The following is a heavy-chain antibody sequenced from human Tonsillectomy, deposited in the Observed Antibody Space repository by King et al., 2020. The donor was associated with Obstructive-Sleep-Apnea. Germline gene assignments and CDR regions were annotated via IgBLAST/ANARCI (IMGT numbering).Heavy chain of an antibody. CDR3: ARSAADYGDFHDFDY. CDR1: GGSISRYY. CDR2: IYYSGSK. D-gene: IGHD4-17*01. V-gene: IGHV4-59*01. J-gene: IGHJ4*02. Sequence: VQLQESGPGLVKPSETLSLTCTVSGGSISRYYWSWIRQPPGKGLEWIGYIYYSGSKNNNPPLKSRVTMSVDTSNNQVYLKLSSVTAADTAVYYCARSAADYGDFHDFDYWGQGTLVTVSS.